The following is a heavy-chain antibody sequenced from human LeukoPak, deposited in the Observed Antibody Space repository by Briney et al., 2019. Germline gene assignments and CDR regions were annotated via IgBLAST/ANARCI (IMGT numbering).Heavy chain of an antibody. V-gene: IGHV4-34*01. J-gene: IGHJ3*02. CDR3: ARFRTPGAFDI. CDR1: GGSFSGYY. CDR2: INHSGST. D-gene: IGHD2-15*01. Sequence: SETLSLTCAVYGGSFSGYYWSWIRQPPGKALEWIGEINHSGSTNYNPSLKSRVTISVDTSKNQFSLKLSSVTAADTAVYYCARFRTPGAFDIWGQGTMVTVSS.